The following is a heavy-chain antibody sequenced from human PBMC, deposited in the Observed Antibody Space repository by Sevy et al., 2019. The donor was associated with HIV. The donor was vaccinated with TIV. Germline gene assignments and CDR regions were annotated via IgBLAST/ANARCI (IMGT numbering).Heavy chain of an antibody. V-gene: IGHV1-18*01. CDR1: GYTFTSYG. Sequence: ASVKVSCKASGYTFTSYGISWVRQAPGQGLEWMGWISAYNGNTNDAQKLQGRVTMTTDTSTSTAYMELRSLRSDDTAVYCCVRVSSTVVTHFDYWGQGTLVTVSS. CDR2: ISAYNGNT. CDR3: VRVSSTVVTHFDY. D-gene: IGHD4-17*01. J-gene: IGHJ4*02.